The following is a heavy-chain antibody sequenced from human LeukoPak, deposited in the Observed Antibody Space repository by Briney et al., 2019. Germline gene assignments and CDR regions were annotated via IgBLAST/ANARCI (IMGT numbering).Heavy chain of an antibody. CDR2: IYWDDDK. CDR3: VRDTSGYY. V-gene: IGHV2-5*04. CDR1: GFSLSTSGVG. D-gene: IGHD3-22*01. J-gene: IGHJ4*02. Sequence: ESGPTLVKPTQTLTLTCTFSGFSLSTSGVGVGWVRQPPGKALEWLTIIYWDDDKRYSPSLESRLTITKDTSKNQVVLIMTNVDPVDTGTYYCVRDTSGYYWGQGILVTVSS.